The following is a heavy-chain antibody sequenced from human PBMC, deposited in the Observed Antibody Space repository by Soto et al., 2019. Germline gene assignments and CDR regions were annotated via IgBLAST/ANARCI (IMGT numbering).Heavy chain of an antibody. CDR2: FDPEEDET. Sequence: ASVKVSCKLSGYTLMEKSVHWVRQAPGRGLEWMGGFDPEEDETIYAQKLQGRLTVTEDTSTDTAYLEMSSLTSEDTAIYYCALARFSGGYHGADYFDYWG. CDR3: ALARFSGGYHGADYFDY. V-gene: IGHV1-24*01. CDR1: GYTLMEKS. D-gene: IGHD2-15*01. J-gene: IGHJ4*01.